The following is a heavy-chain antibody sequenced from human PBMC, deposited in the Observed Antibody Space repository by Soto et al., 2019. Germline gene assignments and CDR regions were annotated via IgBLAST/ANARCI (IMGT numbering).Heavy chain of an antibody. J-gene: IGHJ4*02. Sequence: QVQLQESGPGLVKPSQTLSLTCTVSGDSLSRGGYYWSWIRQHPGKGLEWIGYIYFSGSAYYNPSLKSRVTMSIDTSKNQFSLRLTSLTAADTAVYYCEKSSVRGIKHSWGQGTLAIVSS. CDR2: IYFSGSA. CDR3: EKSSVRGIKHS. D-gene: IGHD3-10*01. V-gene: IGHV4-31*03. CDR1: GDSLSRGGYY.